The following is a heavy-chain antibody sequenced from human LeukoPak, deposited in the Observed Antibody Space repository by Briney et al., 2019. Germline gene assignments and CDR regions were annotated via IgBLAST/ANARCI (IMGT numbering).Heavy chain of an antibody. V-gene: IGHV4-34*01. D-gene: IGHD6-13*01. CDR1: GGSFSGYY. J-gene: IGHJ4*02. CDR2: INHSGST. Sequence: PSETLSHTCAVYGGSFSGYYWSWIRQPPGKGLEWIGEINHSGSTNYNPSLKSRVTISVDTSKNQFSLKLSSVTAADTAVYYCARAQYSSSWYDYWGQGTLVTVSS. CDR3: ARAQYSSSWYDY.